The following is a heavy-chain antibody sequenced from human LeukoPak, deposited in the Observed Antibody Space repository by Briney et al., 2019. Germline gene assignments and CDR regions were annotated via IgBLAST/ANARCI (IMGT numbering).Heavy chain of an antibody. D-gene: IGHD3-16*01. CDR3: ATDYTQAGDAFDI. CDR2: FDPEDGET. Sequence: ASVKVSCKVPGYTLTELSMHWVRQAPGKGLEWMGGFDPEDGETIYAQKFQGRVTMTEDTSTDTAYMELSSLRSEDTAVYYCATDYTQAGDAFDIWGQGTMVTVSP. J-gene: IGHJ3*02. CDR1: GYTLTELS. V-gene: IGHV1-24*01.